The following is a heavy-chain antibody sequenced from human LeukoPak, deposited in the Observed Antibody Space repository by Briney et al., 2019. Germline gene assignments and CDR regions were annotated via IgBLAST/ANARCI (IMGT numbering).Heavy chain of an antibody. J-gene: IGHJ5*02. Sequence: SQTLSLTCAISWDSVSSNNAAWGWIRQSPSRGLEWLGRTYYRSKWYHDYAVSVKSRISFNPDTSKNQFFLQLNSVTPEETAVYYCARAVNGAVTRSGFDPWGQGTRVTVS. V-gene: IGHV6-1*01. CDR3: ARAVNGAVTRSGFDP. CDR1: WDSVSSNNAA. CDR2: TYYRSKWYH. D-gene: IGHD4-17*01.